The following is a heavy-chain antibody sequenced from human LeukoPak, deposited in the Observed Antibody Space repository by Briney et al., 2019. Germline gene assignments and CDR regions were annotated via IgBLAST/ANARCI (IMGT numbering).Heavy chain of an antibody. CDR1: GFTFISSA. CDR2: IVVGSSST. D-gene: IGHD1-1*01. CDR3: ARDLDDSYYYYGMDV. Sequence: SVKVSCKASGFTFISSAVQWVRQARGQRLEWIGWIVVGSSSTNYAPEFQERVTITWDMSTTTAYMELSSLRAEDTAVYYCARDLDDSYYYYGMDVWGQGTTVTVSS. V-gene: IGHV1-58*01. J-gene: IGHJ6*02.